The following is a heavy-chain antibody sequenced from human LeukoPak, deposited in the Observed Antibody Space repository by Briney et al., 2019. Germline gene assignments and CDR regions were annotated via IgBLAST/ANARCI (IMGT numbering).Heavy chain of an antibody. CDR1: GFTFSSYW. J-gene: IGHJ4*02. CDR3: LGVAARPTRNFDY. CDR2: IKQDGSEK. V-gene: IGHV3-7*01. D-gene: IGHD6-6*01. Sequence: GGSLRLSCAASGFTFSSYWMSWVRQAPGKGLEWVANIKQDGSEKYYVDSVKGRFTISRDNAKNSLYLQMNSLRDDDTAAYYCLGVAARPTRNFDYWGQGTLVTVAS.